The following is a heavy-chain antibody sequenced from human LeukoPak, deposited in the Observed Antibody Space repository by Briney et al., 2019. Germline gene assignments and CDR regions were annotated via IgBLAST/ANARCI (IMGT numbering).Heavy chain of an antibody. CDR3: ARQTGSGLFILP. V-gene: IGHV4-39*01. CDR1: GVSISSSNTY. J-gene: IGHJ4*02. Sequence: SETLSLTCTVSGVSISSSNTYWGWIRQPPGKGLEWIGSIYYSGNTYYNASLKSQVSIPIDTSKNQFSLKLTSVTAADTAVYYCARQTGSGLFILPGGQGTLVTVSS. CDR2: IYYSGNT. D-gene: IGHD3/OR15-3a*01.